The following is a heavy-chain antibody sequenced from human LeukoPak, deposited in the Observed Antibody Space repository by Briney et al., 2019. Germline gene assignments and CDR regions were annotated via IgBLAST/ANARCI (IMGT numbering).Heavy chain of an antibody. Sequence: NPSQTLSLTCTDSGGSISSGGYYWSWIRQHPGKGLEWIGYIYYSGSTYYNPSLKSRVTISVDTSKNQFSLKLSSVTAADTAVYYCASSDPLLWFGEPVGFDPWGQGTLVTVSS. V-gene: IGHV4-31*03. CDR3: ASSDPLLWFGEPVGFDP. CDR1: GGSISSGGYY. CDR2: IYYSGST. J-gene: IGHJ5*02. D-gene: IGHD3-10*01.